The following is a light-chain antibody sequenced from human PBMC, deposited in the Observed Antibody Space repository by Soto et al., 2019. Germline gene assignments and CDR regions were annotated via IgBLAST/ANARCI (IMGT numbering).Light chain of an antibody. CDR3: LQDYNYPWT. CDR2: AAS. Sequence: AIQMTQDPSSLYASVGDIVTITCRASHGSRNDLGWYKQKPGKAPKLLIYAASSLQSGVPSSFSGSGSGTDVPLTLSSLQPEDFATYYCLQDYNYPWTFGQGTKVDIK. CDR1: HGSRND. V-gene: IGKV1-6*01. J-gene: IGKJ1*01.